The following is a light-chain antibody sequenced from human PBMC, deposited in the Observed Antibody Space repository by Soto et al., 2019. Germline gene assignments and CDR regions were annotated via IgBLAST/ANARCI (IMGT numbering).Light chain of an antibody. CDR2: NGS. V-gene: IGKV3-15*01. CDR3: QQYNNWPPMYT. J-gene: IGKJ2*01. Sequence: EIVMTQSPATLSVSPGERATLSCRASQSISSFLAWYQQKPGQAPRLLIYNGSTRATGIPARFSDSGSETEFTLTISSLQSEDFAVYYCQQYNNWPPMYTSGPGTKLE. CDR1: QSISSF.